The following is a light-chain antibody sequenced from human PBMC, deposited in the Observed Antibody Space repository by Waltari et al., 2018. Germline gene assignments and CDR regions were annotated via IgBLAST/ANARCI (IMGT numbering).Light chain of an antibody. J-gene: IGKJ5*01. CDR2: GAS. Sequence: EVVMTQSPATLSVSPGERVTLSCRASQSVGYNLAWCQQQPGQAPMLLIYGASTRATDIPDRFSGSGSGTAFTLTISSLQSEDFANYYCQQYNNWQITFGQGTRLDLK. CDR1: QSVGYN. V-gene: IGKV3-15*01. CDR3: QQYNNWQIT.